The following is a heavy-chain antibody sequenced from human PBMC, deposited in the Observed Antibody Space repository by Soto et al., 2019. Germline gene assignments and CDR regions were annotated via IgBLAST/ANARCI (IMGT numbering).Heavy chain of an antibody. CDR2: ISPHNGNT. J-gene: IGHJ4*02. CDR1: GYTFNTYF. CDR3: ARDTGNSFDY. V-gene: IGHV1-18*01. Sequence: HVQLVQSGGELKKPGASVKVSCNTSGYTFNTYFITWVRQAPGQGLEWMGWISPHNGNTNYAEKCQGRVTMTADTITKTAYMELRNLRIDDTAVYYCARDTGNSFDYWGQGTPVTVSS.